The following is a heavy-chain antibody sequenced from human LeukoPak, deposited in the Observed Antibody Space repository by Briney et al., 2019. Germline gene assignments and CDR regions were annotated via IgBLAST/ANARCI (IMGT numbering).Heavy chain of an antibody. CDR3: ARETQYYDFWSGYHRPYYYYYMDV. CDR2: IYSGGST. D-gene: IGHD3-3*01. V-gene: IGHV3-53*01. Sequence: ETLSLTCTVSGGSISSSSYYWGWIRQAPGKGLEWVSVIYSGGSTYYADSVKGRFTISRDNSKNTLYLQMNSLRAEDTAVYYCARETQYYDFWSGYHRPYYYYYMDVWGKGTTVTVSS. J-gene: IGHJ6*03. CDR1: GGSISSSSYY.